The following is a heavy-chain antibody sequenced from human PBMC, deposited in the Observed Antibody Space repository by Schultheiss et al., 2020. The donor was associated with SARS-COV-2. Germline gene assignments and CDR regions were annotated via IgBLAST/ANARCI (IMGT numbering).Heavy chain of an antibody. D-gene: IGHD3-16*01. V-gene: IGHV4-31*03. CDR2: IYYSGST. CDR1: GGSISSGGYY. CDR3: ARHAYGGEAV. J-gene: IGHJ6*02. Sequence: LRLSCTVSGGSISSGGYYWSWIRQHPGKGLEWIGYIYYSGSTNYNPSLKSRVTISVDTSKNQFSLKLSSVTAADTAVYYCARHAYGGEAVWGQGTTVTVSS.